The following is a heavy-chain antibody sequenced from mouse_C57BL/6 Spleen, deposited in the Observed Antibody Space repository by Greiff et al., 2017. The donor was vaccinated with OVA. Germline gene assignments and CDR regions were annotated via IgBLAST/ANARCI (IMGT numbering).Heavy chain of an antibody. CDR2: IYPRSGNT. CDR1: GYTFTSYG. D-gene: IGHD2-3*01. CDR3: ARWDDGYYEFAMDY. Sequence: QVQLQQSGAELARPGASVKLSCKASGYTFTSYGISWVKQRTGQGLEWIGEIYPRSGNTYYNEKFKGKATLTADKSSSTAYMELRSLTSEDSAVYFCARWDDGYYEFAMDYWGQGTSVTVSS. J-gene: IGHJ4*01. V-gene: IGHV1-81*01.